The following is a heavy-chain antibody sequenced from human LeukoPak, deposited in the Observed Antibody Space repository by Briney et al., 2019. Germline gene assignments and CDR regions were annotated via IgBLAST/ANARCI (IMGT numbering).Heavy chain of an antibody. Sequence: GGSLRLSCADSGFTFRSYWMSWVRQAPGKGLEWVANIKQDGSEKYYVDSVKGRFTISRDNAKNSLYLQMNSLRAEDTAVYYCARGFDSRFFDYWGQGTLVTVSS. V-gene: IGHV3-7*01. D-gene: IGHD3-22*01. CDR2: IKQDGSEK. J-gene: IGHJ4*02. CDR1: GFTFRSYW. CDR3: ARGFDSRFFDY.